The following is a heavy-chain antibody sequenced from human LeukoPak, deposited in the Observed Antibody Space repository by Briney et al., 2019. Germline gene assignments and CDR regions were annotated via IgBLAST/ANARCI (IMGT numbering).Heavy chain of an antibody. CDR3: AKESRQRIRSGWYYFDY. Sequence: TGGSLRLSCAASGFTFDDYAMHWVRQAPGKGLEWVSGISWNSGSIGYADSVKGRFTISRDNAKNSLYLQMNSLRAEDTAVYYCAKESRQRIRSGWYYFDYWGQGTLVTVSS. J-gene: IGHJ4*02. V-gene: IGHV3-9*01. D-gene: IGHD6-19*01. CDR2: ISWNSGSI. CDR1: GFTFDDYA.